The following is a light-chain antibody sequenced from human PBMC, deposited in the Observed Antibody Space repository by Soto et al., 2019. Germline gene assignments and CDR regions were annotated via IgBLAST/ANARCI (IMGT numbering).Light chain of an antibody. CDR1: QSVGIF. Sequence: EVVLTQSPATLSLSPGERATPSCRASQSVGIFLAWYQQKPGQAPRLLIYGASTRATGIPARFSGSGSGTDFTLTITSLEPEDFAVYYCQQRTNWWTFGQGTKVEMK. J-gene: IGKJ1*01. CDR2: GAS. V-gene: IGKV3-11*01. CDR3: QQRTNWWT.